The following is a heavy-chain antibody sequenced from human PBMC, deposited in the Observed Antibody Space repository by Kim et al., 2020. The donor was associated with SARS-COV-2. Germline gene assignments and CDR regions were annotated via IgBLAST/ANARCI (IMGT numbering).Heavy chain of an antibody. D-gene: IGHD6-13*01. CDR3: ARQEATAACFDP. Sequence: YNPSRKRRVTISVDNSTNQFSLRLTSVTAADTALYYCARQEATAACFDPWGQGILVTVSS. V-gene: IGHV4-39*01. J-gene: IGHJ5*02.